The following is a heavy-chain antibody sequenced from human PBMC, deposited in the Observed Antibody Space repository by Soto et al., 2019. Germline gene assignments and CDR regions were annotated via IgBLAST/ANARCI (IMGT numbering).Heavy chain of an antibody. CDR2: IYHTVNT. V-gene: IGHV4-59*01. D-gene: IGHD2-15*01. CDR1: GGSISSDF. CDR3: ARLQYTVVTALDI. J-gene: IGHJ3*02. Sequence: SATLALTGTVSGGSISSDFWSWIRQAPGKGPELVGYIYHTVNTNYNPALKSRVTISMDTSENQLSLQLSSVTAADTAVYYCARLQYTVVTALDIWGQGTMVTVSS.